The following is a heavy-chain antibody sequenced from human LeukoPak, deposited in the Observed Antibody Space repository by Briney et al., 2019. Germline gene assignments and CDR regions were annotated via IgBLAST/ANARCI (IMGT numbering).Heavy chain of an antibody. D-gene: IGHD3-16*02. V-gene: IGHV3-7*01. J-gene: IGHJ4*02. CDR1: GFTFSIYW. CDR3: ARAPAGDYVWGSYRYLDY. Sequence: PGGSLRLSCAASGFTFSIYWMSWVRQAPGKGLEWVANIKQDGSEKYYVDSVKGRFTISRDNAKNSLYLQMNSLRAEDTAVYYCARAPAGDYVWGSYRYLDYWGQGTLVTVSS. CDR2: IKQDGSEK.